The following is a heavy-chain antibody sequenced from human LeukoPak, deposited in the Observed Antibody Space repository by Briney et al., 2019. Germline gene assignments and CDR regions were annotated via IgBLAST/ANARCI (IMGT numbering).Heavy chain of an antibody. CDR2: ISYSGST. V-gene: IGHV4-30-4*01. CDR3: ARDNYYDSSGYGEYYFDY. D-gene: IGHD3-22*01. J-gene: IGHJ4*02. Sequence: MTSETLSLTCTVSGGSISSGDYYWSWIRQPPGKGLEWIGYISYSGSTYYNPSLKSRVTISVDTSKNQFSLKLSSVTAADTAVYYCARDNYYDSSGYGEYYFDYWGQGTLVTVSS. CDR1: GGSISSGDYY.